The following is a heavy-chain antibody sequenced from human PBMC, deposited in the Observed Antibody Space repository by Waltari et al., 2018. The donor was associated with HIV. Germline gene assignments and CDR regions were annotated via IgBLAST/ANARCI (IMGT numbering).Heavy chain of an antibody. CDR1: GFIFRTYS. CDR3: ARDYCSSASCTVDY. J-gene: IGHJ4*02. CDR2: ISSSSTTI. D-gene: IGHD2-2*01. Sequence: EVQLVESGGGLVQPGGSLRLSWAASGFIFRTYSMNWVRQAPGKGLEWVSHISSSSTTIYYADSVKGRFTISRDNAKNSLYLQMNSLRAEDTAVYYCARDYCSSASCTVDYWGQGTLVTVSS. V-gene: IGHV3-48*01.